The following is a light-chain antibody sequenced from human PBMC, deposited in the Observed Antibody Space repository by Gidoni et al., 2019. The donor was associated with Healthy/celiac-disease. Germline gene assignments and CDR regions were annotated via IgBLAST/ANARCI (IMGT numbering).Light chain of an antibody. V-gene: IGLV2-14*03. J-gene: IGLJ2*01. CDR2: DVS. CDR1: SSDVGGYNY. CDR3: SSYTSSSTLGVV. Sequence: QSALTQPASVSGSPGQSITISCTGTSSDVGGYNYVSWYQHHPGKAPKLMIHDVSNRPSGVSNRFAGSKSGNTASLTISGLQAEDEAEYYCSSYTSSSTLGVVFGGGTKLTVL.